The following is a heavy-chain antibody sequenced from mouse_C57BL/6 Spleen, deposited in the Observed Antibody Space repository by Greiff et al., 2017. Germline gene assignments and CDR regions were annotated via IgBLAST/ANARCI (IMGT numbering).Heavy chain of an antibody. Sequence: VQLKESVAELVRPGASVKLSCTASGFNIKNTYMHWVKQRPEQGLEWIGRIDPANGNTKYAPKFQGKATITADKSSNTAYLQLSSLTSEDTALYYCAPIYYDYDEGFAYWGQGTLVTVSA. CDR1: GFNIKNTY. CDR3: APIYYDYDEGFAY. J-gene: IGHJ3*01. V-gene: IGHV14-3*01. D-gene: IGHD2-4*01. CDR2: IDPANGNT.